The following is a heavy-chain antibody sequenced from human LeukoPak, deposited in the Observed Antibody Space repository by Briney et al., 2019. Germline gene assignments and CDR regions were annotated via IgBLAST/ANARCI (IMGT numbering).Heavy chain of an antibody. CDR1: GFTFSSYS. D-gene: IGHD6-19*01. CDR2: ISSSSSYI. J-gene: IGHJ5*02. Sequence: GESLRLSCAASGFTFSSYSMNWVRQAPGKGLEWVSSISSSSSYIYYADSVKGRFTISRDNAKNSLYLQMNSLRAEDTAVYYCARGPAVAVAGTSWFDPWGQGTLVTVSS. V-gene: IGHV3-21*01. CDR3: ARGPAVAVAGTSWFDP.